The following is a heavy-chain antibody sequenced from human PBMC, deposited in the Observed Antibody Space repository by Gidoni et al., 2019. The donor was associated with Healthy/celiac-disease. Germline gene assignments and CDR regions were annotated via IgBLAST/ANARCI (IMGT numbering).Heavy chain of an antibody. J-gene: IGHJ4*02. Sequence: QVQLQESGPGLVNPSETLSLPCTVSGVSISIYYWIWIRQPPGKGLEWIWYIYYSGSTNYNPSLKSRVTISVDTSKNQFSLKLSSVTAADTAVYYCARGSIAVAGGDYWGQGTLVTVSS. V-gene: IGHV4-59*01. CDR1: GVSISIYY. CDR3: ARGSIAVAGGDY. CDR2: IYYSGST. D-gene: IGHD6-19*01.